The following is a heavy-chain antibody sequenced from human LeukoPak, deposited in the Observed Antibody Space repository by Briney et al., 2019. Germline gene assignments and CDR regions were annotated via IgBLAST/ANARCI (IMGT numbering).Heavy chain of an antibody. CDR2: ISGNNDNP. D-gene: IGHD1-26*01. J-gene: IGHJ4*02. CDR1: GYTVSNFG. Sequence: ASVKVSCKTSGYTVSNFGINWVRQAPGQGLEWMGWISGNNDNPNYGQKFQGRFTVTRDSSTSTAYMGLRNLTFDDTSVYSRARDRTSADDYWGQGTLVTVSS. CDR3: ARDRTSADDY. V-gene: IGHV1-18*01.